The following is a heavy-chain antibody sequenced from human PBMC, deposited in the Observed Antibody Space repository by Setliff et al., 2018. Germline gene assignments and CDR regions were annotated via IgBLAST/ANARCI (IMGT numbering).Heavy chain of an antibody. J-gene: IGHJ4*02. CDR3: ARELPRTIFGVVIDY. Sequence: ASVKVSCKASGGTFSSYTISWVRQAPGQGLEWMGRIIPVFGTANYAQKFQGRVTITADKSTSTAYMELSSLRSEDTAVYYCARELPRTIFGVVIDYWGQGTQVTV. CDR1: GGTFSSYT. CDR2: IIPVFGTA. V-gene: IGHV1-69*08. D-gene: IGHD3-3*01.